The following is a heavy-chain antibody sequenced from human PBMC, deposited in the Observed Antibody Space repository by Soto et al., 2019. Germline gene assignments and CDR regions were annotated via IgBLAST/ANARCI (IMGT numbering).Heavy chain of an antibody. V-gene: IGHV1-18*01. CDR2: ISAYNGKT. J-gene: IGHJ4*02. D-gene: IGHD2-2*01. CDR3: ARVYCPSTSCTPDLSFDY. CDR1: GYRFSSYG. Sequence: QVQLVQSGVEVKKPGASVKVSCKASGYRFSSYGISWVRQASGQGLEWVGWISAYNGKTNSAQKVQGRLTMTTDTSTGTAYMEMWSLRSDDSAVYYCARVYCPSTSCTPDLSFDYWGQGTLVTVSS.